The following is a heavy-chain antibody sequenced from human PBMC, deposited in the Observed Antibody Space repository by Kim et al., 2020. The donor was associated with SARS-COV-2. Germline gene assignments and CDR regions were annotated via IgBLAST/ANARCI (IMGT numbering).Heavy chain of an antibody. CDR3: ARRLAVAERSSFDP. CDR2: IYFSEVT. D-gene: IGHD6-19*01. CDR1: GASIGSNRYY. V-gene: IGHV4-39*01. Sequence: SETLSLTCTVSGASIGSNRYYWDWIRQPPGKGLEWIGSIYFSEVTYYNPSLKSRVTISLDTSKNQFSLKLSSVTAADTAVYFCARRLAVAERSSFDPWGQGTLVTV. J-gene: IGHJ5*02.